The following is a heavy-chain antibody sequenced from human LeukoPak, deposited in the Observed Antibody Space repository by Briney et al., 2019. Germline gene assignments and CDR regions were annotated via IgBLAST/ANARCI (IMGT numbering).Heavy chain of an antibody. CDR1: GFTFDDYA. CDR2: ISWNSGSI. CDR3: AKGYSSSWYDAFDI. J-gene: IGHJ3*02. Sequence: PGGSLRLSCAASGFTFDDYAMHWVRQAPGKGLEWVSGISWNSGSIGYADSVKGRITISRDNAKKSLYLQMNSLRAEGTALYYCAKGYSSSWYDAFDIWGQGTVVTVSS. V-gene: IGHV3-9*01. D-gene: IGHD6-13*01.